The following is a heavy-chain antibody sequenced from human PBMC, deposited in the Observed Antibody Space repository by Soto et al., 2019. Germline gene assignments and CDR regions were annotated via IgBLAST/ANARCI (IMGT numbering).Heavy chain of an antibody. V-gene: IGHV4-31*03. CDR2: IYYSGST. CDR1: GGSISSGGYY. Sequence: QVQLQESGPGLVKPSQTLSLTCTVSGGSISSGGYYWSWIRQHPGKGLEWIGYIYYSGSTYYNPSLKXRXTXSXXTSKSQFSLKLSSVTAADTAVYYCARVGGITWFDPWGQGTLVTVSS. D-gene: IGHD3-16*01. J-gene: IGHJ5*02. CDR3: ARVGGITWFDP.